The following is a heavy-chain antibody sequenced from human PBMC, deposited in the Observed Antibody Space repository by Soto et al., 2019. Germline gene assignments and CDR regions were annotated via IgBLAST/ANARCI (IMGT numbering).Heavy chain of an antibody. CDR1: GVTFSTYS. D-gene: IGHD5-12*01. CDR2: ITKSSRTI. CDR3: TRDHGYGYGMDV. J-gene: IGHJ6*02. V-gene: IGHV3-48*01. Sequence: EVQLVESGGGLVQPGVSLRLSCAASGVTFSTYSMNWVRQAAGKGLEWISYITKSSRTIYYADSVKGRFTISRDNAKNSLYLQMNSLRAEDTAVYYCTRDHGYGYGMDVWGQGTTVTVSS.